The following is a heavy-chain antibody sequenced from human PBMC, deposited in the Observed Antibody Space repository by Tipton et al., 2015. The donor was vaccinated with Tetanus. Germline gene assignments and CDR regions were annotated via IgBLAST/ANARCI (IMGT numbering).Heavy chain of an antibody. J-gene: IGHJ4*02. D-gene: IGHD3-22*01. V-gene: IGHV3-48*03. CDR1: GFTFSSYE. CDR2: ISSSGSTI. CDR3: ARDQILPQYYDSSGYYY. Sequence: CAASGFTFSSYEMNWVRQAPGKGLEWVSYISSSGSTIYYADSVKGRFTISRDNAKNSLYLQMNSLRAEDTAVYYCARDQILPQYYDSSGYYYFGQGTLVTVSS.